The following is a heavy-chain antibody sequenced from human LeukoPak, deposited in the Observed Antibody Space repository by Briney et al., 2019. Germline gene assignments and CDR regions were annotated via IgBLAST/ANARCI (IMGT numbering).Heavy chain of an antibody. CDR3: ARTPRISGYYYYYMDV. J-gene: IGHJ6*03. CDR1: GGSISSHY. Sequence: ETLSLTFTVSGGSISSHYWSWIRQPPGKGLEWIGYIYYSGSTNYNPSLKSRVTISVDTSKNQFSLKLSSVTAADTAVYYCARTPRISGYYYYYMDVWGKGTTVTVSS. D-gene: IGHD2/OR15-2a*01. CDR2: IYYSGST. V-gene: IGHV4-59*11.